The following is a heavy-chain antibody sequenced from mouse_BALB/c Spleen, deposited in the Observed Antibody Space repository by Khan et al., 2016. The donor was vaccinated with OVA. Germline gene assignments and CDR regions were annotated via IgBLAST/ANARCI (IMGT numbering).Heavy chain of an antibody. CDR1: GFTFSSYG. V-gene: IGHV5-6*01. Sequence: EVELVESGGDLVKPGGSLKLSCAASGFTFSSYGMSWVRQTPDKRLEWVATISSDGSYTYYPDSVKGRFTISRDNAKNTLYVQMSSLKSEDTAKYYCARADYGNREAMDYWGQGTSVTVSS. CDR2: ISSDGSYT. D-gene: IGHD2-1*01. J-gene: IGHJ4*01. CDR3: ARADYGNREAMDY.